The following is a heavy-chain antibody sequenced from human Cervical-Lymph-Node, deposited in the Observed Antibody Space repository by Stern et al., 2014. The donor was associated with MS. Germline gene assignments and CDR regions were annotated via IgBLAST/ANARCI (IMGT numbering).Heavy chain of an antibody. Sequence: VQLVESGSEVKKPGASVMLYCTASGYDVTRYWFHWVRQAPGKGLEWVIIIKPRDGDTIYSQNLKARVTVTRDTSTSTVYMDLTSLRFEVTSVYCCARLECVTASWNDWGQGTLLTVSS. J-gene: IGHJ4*02. D-gene: IGHD1-1*01. CDR3: ARLECVTASWND. V-gene: IGHV1-46*04. CDR1: GYDVTRYW. CDR2: IKPRDGDT.